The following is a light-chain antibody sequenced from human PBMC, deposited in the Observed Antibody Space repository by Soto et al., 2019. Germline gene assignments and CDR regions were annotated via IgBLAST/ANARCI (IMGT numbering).Light chain of an antibody. CDR1: SSDVGGYNY. CDR3: TSYAGSNNLL. J-gene: IGLJ2*01. V-gene: IGLV2-11*01. Sequence: QSALTQPRSVSGSPGQSVTISCTGTSSDVGGYNYVSWYQQHPGKAPKLMIYDVSKRPSGVPDRFSGSKSGNTAYLAVSGLQAEDEADYYCTSYAGSNNLLFGGGTKLTVL. CDR2: DVS.